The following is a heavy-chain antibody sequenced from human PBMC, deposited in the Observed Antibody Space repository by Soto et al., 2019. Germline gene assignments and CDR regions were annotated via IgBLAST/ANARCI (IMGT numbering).Heavy chain of an antibody. CDR2: VYYTGGT. CDR3: ARATLGFDY. J-gene: IGHJ4*02. D-gene: IGHD7-27*01. CDR1: GGSISTYY. Sequence: SETLSLTCTVSGGSISTYYWSWIRQPPGKGLEWIGYVYYTGGTNYNPSLKSRVIISLDTSKNQFTLKLSSVTTADTAVYYCARATLGFDYWGQGTLVTVSS. V-gene: IGHV4-59*01.